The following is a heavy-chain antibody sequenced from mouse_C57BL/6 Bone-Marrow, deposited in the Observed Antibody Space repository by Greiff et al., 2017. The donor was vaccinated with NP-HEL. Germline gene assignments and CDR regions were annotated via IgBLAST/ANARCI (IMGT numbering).Heavy chain of an antibody. CDR2: IRLKSDNYAT. Sequence: EVMLVESGGGLVQPGGSMKLSCVASGFTFSNYWMNWVRQSPEKGLEWVAQIRLKSDNYATHYAESVKGRFTISRDDSKSSVYLQMNNLRAEDTGIYYCTPGTVVGNFDYWGQGTTLTVSS. CDR1: GFTFSNYW. V-gene: IGHV6-3*01. CDR3: TPGTVVGNFDY. J-gene: IGHJ2*01. D-gene: IGHD1-1*01.